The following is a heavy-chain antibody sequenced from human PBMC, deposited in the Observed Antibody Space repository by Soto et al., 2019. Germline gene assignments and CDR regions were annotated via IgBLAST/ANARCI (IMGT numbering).Heavy chain of an antibody. D-gene: IGHD3-10*01. J-gene: IGHJ6*02. Sequence: EEQLVESGGGLVQPGGSLRLSCAASGFTFSDYKVNWVRQAPGKGLEWISYISASGATIHYADSVRGRLTISRDNAKNSVYLQMNSLRADDTGVYYCAKYYFGMGVWGQGTTVTVSS. CDR3: AKYYFGMGV. V-gene: IGHV3-48*03. CDR2: ISASGATI. CDR1: GFTFSDYK.